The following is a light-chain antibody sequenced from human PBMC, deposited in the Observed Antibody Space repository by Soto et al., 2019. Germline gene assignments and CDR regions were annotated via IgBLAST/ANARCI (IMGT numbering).Light chain of an antibody. Sequence: QAVVTQEPSLTVSPGGTVSLTCGSSAGAVTSGHYPYWFQQKPGQAPRTLIYDTSNRHSWTPARFSGSLLGGKAALTLSGVQPEDEADYYCLLSSSGARVFGGGTKVTVL. V-gene: IGLV7-46*01. J-gene: IGLJ3*02. CDR1: AGAVTSGHY. CDR3: LLSSSGARV. CDR2: DTS.